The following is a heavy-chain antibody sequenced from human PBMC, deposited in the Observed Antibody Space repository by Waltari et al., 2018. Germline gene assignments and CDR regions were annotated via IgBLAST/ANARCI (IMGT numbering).Heavy chain of an antibody. CDR2: ISSRSYI. CDR3: GRDVYGDYVGGGGGAFDI. Sequence: EVQLVESGGGLVKPGGSLSLSCAASGFTPSTYSMNWVRQAPGKGLEWVSSISSRSYIYYVDSVKGRFTISRDNAKNSLYLQMNSLRAEDTAVYYCGRDVYGDYVGGGGGAFDIWGQGTMVTVSS. V-gene: IGHV3-21*01. J-gene: IGHJ3*02. CDR1: GFTPSTYS. D-gene: IGHD4-17*01.